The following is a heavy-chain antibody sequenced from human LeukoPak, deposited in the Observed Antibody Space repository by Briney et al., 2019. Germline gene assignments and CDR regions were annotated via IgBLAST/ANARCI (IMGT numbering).Heavy chain of an antibody. CDR1: GGSISSSSYY. CDR2: IYYSGST. V-gene: IGHV4-39*01. D-gene: IGHD3-3*01. J-gene: IGHJ4*02. CDR3: ARAESYDFWSGYYPYFDY. Sequence: PSETLSLTCTVSGGSISSSSYYWGWIRQPPGKGLEWIGSIYYSGSTYYNPSLKSRVTISVDTSKNQFSLKLSSVTAADTAVYYCARAESYDFWSGYYPYFDYWGQGTLVTVSS.